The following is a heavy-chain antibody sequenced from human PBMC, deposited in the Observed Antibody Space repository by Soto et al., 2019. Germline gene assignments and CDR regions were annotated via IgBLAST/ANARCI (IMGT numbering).Heavy chain of an antibody. J-gene: IGHJ6*02. CDR1: GFTFSSYA. CDR3: ADGGGVVATTCYYYGMDV. D-gene: IGHD2-15*01. V-gene: IGHV3-30-3*01. Sequence: QVQLVESGGGVVQPGRSLRLSCAASGFTFSSYAMHWVRQAPGKGLEWVAAISCDGSNKYYADSVKGRFTISRDNSKNMLYLKKNRRGAEETVVYYGADGGGVVATTCYYYGMDVWGQGTTVTVSS. CDR2: ISCDGSNK.